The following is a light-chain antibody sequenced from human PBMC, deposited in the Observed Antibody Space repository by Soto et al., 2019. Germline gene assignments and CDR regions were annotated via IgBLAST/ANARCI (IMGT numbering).Light chain of an antibody. Sequence: QSVLTQPPSVSGAPGLTVTLSCTGRSSNIGAGFDVHWYQHLPGTAPKLLIYKDANRPSGVPDRFSASKSGTSASLAIIGLQAEDEADYYCQSYDNSLSAGVFGGGTKLTVL. J-gene: IGLJ3*02. CDR1: SSNIGAGFD. V-gene: IGLV1-40*01. CDR2: KDA. CDR3: QSYDNSLSAGV.